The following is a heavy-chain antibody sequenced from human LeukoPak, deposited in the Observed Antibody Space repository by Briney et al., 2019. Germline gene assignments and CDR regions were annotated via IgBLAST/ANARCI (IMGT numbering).Heavy chain of an antibody. Sequence: GGSLRLSCAASGFTFSSYWMHWVRQAPGKGLVWVSRINTDGSSTTYADSVKGRFTISRDNAKNTLYLQMNSLRADDTAVYYCAREGCGGGSCYYDAFDIWGQGTMVTVSS. D-gene: IGHD2-15*01. V-gene: IGHV3-74*01. J-gene: IGHJ3*02. CDR2: INTDGSST. CDR3: AREGCGGGSCYYDAFDI. CDR1: GFTFSSYW.